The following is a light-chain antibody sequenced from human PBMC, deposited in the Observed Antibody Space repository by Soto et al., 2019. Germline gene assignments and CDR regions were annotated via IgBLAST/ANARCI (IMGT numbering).Light chain of an antibody. CDR2: GAS. J-gene: IGKJ3*01. CDR3: QQFGSSPGFT. Sequence: EIVLTQSPGTLSLSPAERATLSCRASQSINSRYLAWYQQKPGQAPRLLIYGASSRATGIPDRFSGSGSGTDFTLTISRLEPDDFAVYYCQQFGSSPGFTFGPGTKVDIK. V-gene: IGKV3-20*01. CDR1: QSINSRY.